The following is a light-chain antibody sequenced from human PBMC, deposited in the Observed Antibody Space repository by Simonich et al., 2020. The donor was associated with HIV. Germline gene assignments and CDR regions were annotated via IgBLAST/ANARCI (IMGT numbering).Light chain of an antibody. CDR1: QSVSSSY. J-gene: IGKJ1*01. Sequence: EIVMTQSPATLSVSPGERATLSCRASQSVSSSYLARYPQKPGQAPRPLIYGASSRATGIPDRFSGSGSGTDFTLTISRLEPEDFAVYYCQQYGSSPMTFGQGTKVEIK. CDR2: GAS. V-gene: IGKV3-20*01. CDR3: QQYGSSPMT.